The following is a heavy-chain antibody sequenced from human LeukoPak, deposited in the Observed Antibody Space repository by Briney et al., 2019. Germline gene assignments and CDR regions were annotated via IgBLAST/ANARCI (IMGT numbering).Heavy chain of an antibody. V-gene: IGHV3-48*03. Sequence: PGGSLRLSCVASGFAFSAYEMNWVRQAPGKGLEWVAYMSGTDTTRYYADSVRGRFTISRDNAKNSLYLQMSSLRVEDTALYYCTTLGYHLDSWGRGTPVTVSS. CDR1: GFAFSAYE. J-gene: IGHJ4*02. CDR2: MSGTDTTR. D-gene: IGHD3-22*01. CDR3: TTLGYHLDS.